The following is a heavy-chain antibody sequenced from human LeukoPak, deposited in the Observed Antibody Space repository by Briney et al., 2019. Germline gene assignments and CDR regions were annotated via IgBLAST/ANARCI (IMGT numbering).Heavy chain of an antibody. D-gene: IGHD2-21*02. CDR2: IYYSGST. CDR3: ARVPGAYCGGDCTLFDY. CDR1: GGSISSYY. Sequence: SETLSLTCTVSGGSISSYYWCWIRQPPGRGLEWIGYIYYSGSTNYNPSLKSRVTISVDTSKNQFSLKLSSVTAADTAVYYCARVPGAYCGGDCTLFDYWGQGTLVTVSS. V-gene: IGHV4-59*08. J-gene: IGHJ4*02.